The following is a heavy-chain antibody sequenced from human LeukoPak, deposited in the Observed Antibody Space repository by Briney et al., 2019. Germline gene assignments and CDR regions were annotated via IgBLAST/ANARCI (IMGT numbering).Heavy chain of an antibody. CDR2: INPNSGGT. CDR3: AREPYYDSSGWDAFDI. CDR1: GYTFTGYY. Sequence: GASVKVSCKASGYTFTGYYMHWVRQAPGQGLEWMGWINPNSGGTNYAQKFQGRVTMTRDTSISTAYMELSRLRSDDTAVYYCAREPYYDSSGWDAFDIWGQGTMVTVSS. V-gene: IGHV1-2*02. J-gene: IGHJ3*02. D-gene: IGHD3-22*01.